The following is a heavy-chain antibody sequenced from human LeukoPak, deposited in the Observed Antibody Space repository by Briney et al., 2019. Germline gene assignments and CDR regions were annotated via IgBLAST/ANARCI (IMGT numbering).Heavy chain of an antibody. CDR1: GFTFSNYA. J-gene: IGHJ4*02. Sequence: PGGSLRLSCAASGFTFSNYAMNWVRQAPGKGLEWVSGISGSSGTINYAAPVKGRFTISRDNSRYTLYLQMNSLRADDTAVYYCAKRLGDPRAFDYWGQGTLVTVSS. V-gene: IGHV3-23*01. D-gene: IGHD2-21*02. CDR2: ISGSSGTI. CDR3: AKRLGDPRAFDY.